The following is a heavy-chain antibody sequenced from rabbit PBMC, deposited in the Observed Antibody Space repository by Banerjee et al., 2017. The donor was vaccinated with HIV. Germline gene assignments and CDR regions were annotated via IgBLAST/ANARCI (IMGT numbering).Heavy chain of an antibody. J-gene: IGHJ4*01. CDR2: IYSGSSGST. V-gene: IGHV1S40*01. Sequence: QSLEESGGDLVKPGASLTLTCTASGFSFSSNYFMCWVRQAPGKGLEWIACIYSGSSGSTWYASWAKGRFTISKTSSTTVTLQMTSLTAADTATYFCARGTYDDYGDYYFSLWGPGTLVTVS. CDR1: GFSFSSNYF. D-gene: IGHD2-1*01. CDR3: ARGTYDDYGDYYFSL.